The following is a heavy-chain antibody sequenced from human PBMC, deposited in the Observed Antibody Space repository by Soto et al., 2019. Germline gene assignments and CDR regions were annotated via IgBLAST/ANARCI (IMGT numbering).Heavy chain of an antibody. CDR1: GFTFSSYA. CDR2: ISGSGGTT. D-gene: IGHD5-12*01. Sequence: EVQLLESGGGLVQPGGSLRLSCAASGFTFSSYAMTWVRQAPGKGLEWVSVISGSGGTTYHADSVKGRFTISRDNSKNTLYLQMNSLRAEDKAIYYCAKDGDSGYDPRGYFDYWGQGTLVTVSS. CDR3: AKDGDSGYDPRGYFDY. J-gene: IGHJ4*02. V-gene: IGHV3-23*01.